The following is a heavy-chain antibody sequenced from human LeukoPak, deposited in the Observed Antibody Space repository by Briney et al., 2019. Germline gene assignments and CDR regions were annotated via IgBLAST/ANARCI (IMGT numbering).Heavy chain of an antibody. CDR1: GYTFTSYD. J-gene: IGHJ4*02. CDR3: ATFDSSGWFYFDY. CDR2: MNPNSGNT. V-gene: IGHV1-8*01. Sequence: ASVKVSCKTPGYTFTSYDINWVREATGQELEWMGWMNPNSGNTGYAQRFQGRVTMTRNTSINTAYMELSSLRSEDTAVYYCATFDSSGWFYFDYWGQGTLVTASS. D-gene: IGHD6-19*01.